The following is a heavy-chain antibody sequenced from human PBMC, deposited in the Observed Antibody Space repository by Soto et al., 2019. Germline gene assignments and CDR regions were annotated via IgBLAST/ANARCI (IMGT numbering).Heavy chain of an antibody. J-gene: IGHJ4*02. CDR3: PNNGLRSSASAIDS. D-gene: IGHD2-8*01. CDR2: ISGSGRNT. CDR1: GFTFSSNG. Sequence: QSGGSLRLSCATSGFTFSSNGMSWVRQAPGKGLDWVSGISGSGRNTDYADSVKGRFTISRDSSKNTLFLQMNSLRVEDTAVYYCPNNGLRSSASAIDSWGRGTLVTVS. V-gene: IGHV3-23*01.